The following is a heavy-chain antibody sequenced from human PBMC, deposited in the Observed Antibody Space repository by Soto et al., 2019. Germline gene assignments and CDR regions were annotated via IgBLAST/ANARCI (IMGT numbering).Heavy chain of an antibody. V-gene: IGHV3-11*06. J-gene: IGHJ6*02. Sequence: QVQLVESGGGLVKPGGSLRLSCAASGFTFSDYYMSWIRQAPGKGLEWVSYISSSSSYTNYADSVKGRFTISRDNAKNSLYLQMNSLRAEYTAVYYCARDRRRYGTRRDYYYYGMDVWGQGTTVTVSS. CDR3: ARDRRRYGTRRDYYYYGMDV. CDR2: ISSSSSYT. CDR1: GFTFSDYY. D-gene: IGHD4-17*01.